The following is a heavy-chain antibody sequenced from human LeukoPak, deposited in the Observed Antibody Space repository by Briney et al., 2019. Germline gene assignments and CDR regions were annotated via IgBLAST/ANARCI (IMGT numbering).Heavy chain of an antibody. D-gene: IGHD6-13*01. CDR1: GFTFSSYA. V-gene: IGHV3-23*01. Sequence: GGSLRLSCAASGFTFSSYAMSRVRQARGKGLEWVSSLSGSGGSPNYANSVKGRFTISRDNSKNTLYLQMNSLRAEDTAVYYCANALGGGNTWYYFDCWGQGTLVTVSS. CDR3: ANALGGGNTWYYFDC. J-gene: IGHJ4*02. CDR2: LSGSGGSP.